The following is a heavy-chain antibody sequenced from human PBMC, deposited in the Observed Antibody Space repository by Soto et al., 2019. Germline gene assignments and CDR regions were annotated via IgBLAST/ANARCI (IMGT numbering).Heavy chain of an antibody. D-gene: IGHD6-19*01. V-gene: IGHV1-46*01. CDR2: INPSGGSA. CDR3: ARDPYSSGWYQGWFDP. J-gene: IGHJ5*02. Sequence: GASVKVSCKASGYTFTGYYMHWVRQAPGQGLEWMGIINPSGGSASYAQKFQGRVTMTRDTSTSTVYMELSSLRSEDTAVYYCARDPYSSGWYQGWFDPWGQGTLVTVSS. CDR1: GYTFTGYY.